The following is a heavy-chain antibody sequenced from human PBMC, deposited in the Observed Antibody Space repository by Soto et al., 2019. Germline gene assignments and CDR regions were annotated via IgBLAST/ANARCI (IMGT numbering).Heavy chain of an antibody. CDR3: ARGGNWYYDFWSGYYNFDY. CDR2: INHSGST. D-gene: IGHD3-3*01. V-gene: IGHV4-34*01. Sequence: SETLSLTCAVYGGSFSGYYWSWIRQPPGKGLEWIGEINHSGSTNYNPSLKSRVTISVDTSKNQFSLKLSSVTAADTAVYYCARGGNWYYDFWSGYYNFDYWGQGTLVTVSS. CDR1: GGSFSGYY. J-gene: IGHJ4*02.